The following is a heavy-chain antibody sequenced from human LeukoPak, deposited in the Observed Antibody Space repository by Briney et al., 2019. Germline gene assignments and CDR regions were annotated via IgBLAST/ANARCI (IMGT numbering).Heavy chain of an antibody. CDR3: AGRLRDGIFGVVTKFDP. Sequence: ASVKVSCKASGGTFSSYAISWVRQAPGQGLEWMGGIIPIFGTANYAQKFQGRVTITTDESTSTAYMELSSLRSEDTAVYYCAGRLRDGIFGVVTKFDPWAREPWSPSPQ. CDR2: IIPIFGTA. J-gene: IGHJ5*02. V-gene: IGHV1-69*05. D-gene: IGHD3-3*01. CDR1: GGTFSSYA.